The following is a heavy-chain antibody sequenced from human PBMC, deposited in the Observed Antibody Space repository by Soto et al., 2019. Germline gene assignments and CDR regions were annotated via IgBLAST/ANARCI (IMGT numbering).Heavy chain of an antibody. CDR2: IYYSGST. J-gene: IGHJ6*02. D-gene: IGHD5-12*01. Sequence: VSGGSISSSSYYWGWIRQPPGKGLEWIGSIYYSGSTYYNPSLKSRVTISVDTSKNQFSLKLSSVTAADTAVYYCARQPGGFYYYYGMDVWGQGTTVTVSS. V-gene: IGHV4-39*01. CDR1: GGSISSSSYY. CDR3: ARQPGGFYYYYGMDV.